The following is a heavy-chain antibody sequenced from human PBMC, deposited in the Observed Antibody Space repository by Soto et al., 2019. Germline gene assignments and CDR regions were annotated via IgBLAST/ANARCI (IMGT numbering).Heavy chain of an antibody. V-gene: IGHV1-2*02. CDR2: INPNSGGT. D-gene: IGHD6-13*01. CDR1: GYTFTGYY. CDR3: ARVPYSSSWYYFDH. Sequence: ASVKVSCKDSGYTFTGYYMHWVRQAPGQGLEWMGWINPNSGGTNYAQKFQGRVTMTRDTSISTAYMELSRLRSDDTAVYYCARVPYSSSWYYFDHWGQATLVPVSS. J-gene: IGHJ4*02.